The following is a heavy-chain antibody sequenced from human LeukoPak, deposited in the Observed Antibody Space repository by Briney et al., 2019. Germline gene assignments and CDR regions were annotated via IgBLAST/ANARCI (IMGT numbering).Heavy chain of an antibody. CDR3: ARVPAAIPMRFLEWLPLPYYFDY. CDR1: GYSISSGYY. J-gene: IGHJ4*02. D-gene: IGHD3-3*01. CDR2: IYHSGST. Sequence: PSKTLSLTCTVSGYSISSGYYWGWIRQPPGKGLEWIGSIYHSGSTYYNPSLKSRVTISVDTSKNQFSLKLSSVTAADTAVYYCARVPAAIPMRFLEWLPLPYYFDYWGQGTLVTVSS. V-gene: IGHV4-38-2*02.